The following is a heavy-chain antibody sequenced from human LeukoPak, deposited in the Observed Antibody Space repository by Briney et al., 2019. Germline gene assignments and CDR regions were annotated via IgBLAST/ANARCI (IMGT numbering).Heavy chain of an antibody. D-gene: IGHD3-10*01. V-gene: IGHV3-53*01. J-gene: IGHJ4*02. CDR1: GFTVSRNY. CDR3: ARDLTPGGYFDY. CDR2: IYTGGST. Sequence: GGSLRLSCVASGFTVSRNYMSWVRRAPGRGLGWVSVIYTGGSTFYADSVKGRFTISRDTSKNTLYLQMNSLRTEDTAVYYCARDLTPGGYFDYWGQGTLVTVSS.